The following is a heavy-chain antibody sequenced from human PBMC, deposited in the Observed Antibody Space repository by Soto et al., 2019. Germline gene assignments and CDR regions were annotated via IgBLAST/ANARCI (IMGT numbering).Heavy chain of an antibody. CDR2: IYYSGST. J-gene: IGHJ4*02. Sequence: QLQLQESGPGLVKPSETLSLTCTVSGGSISSSSYYWGWIHQPPGKGLEWIGSIYYSGSTYYNPSLKSRVTISVDTSKNQFSRKLSSVTAADTAVYYCARHIKSRQYYDFWVFDYWGQGTLVTVSS. CDR3: ARHIKSRQYYDFWVFDY. D-gene: IGHD3-3*01. CDR1: GGSISSSSYY. V-gene: IGHV4-39*01.